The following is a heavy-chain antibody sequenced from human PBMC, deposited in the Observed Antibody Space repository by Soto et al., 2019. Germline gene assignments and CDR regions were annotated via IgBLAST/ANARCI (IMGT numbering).Heavy chain of an antibody. Sequence: GESLKISCQGSGYHFTNYWIGWVRQMPGKGLEWMGMIDPSDSYTNYSPSFQGHVTISADKSISTAYLQWSSLKASDTAMYYCARTSMQSRGYSYGHGGMDVWGQGTTVTVSS. CDR1: GYHFTNYW. CDR3: ARTSMQSRGYSYGHGGMDV. CDR2: IDPSDSYT. J-gene: IGHJ6*02. D-gene: IGHD5-18*01. V-gene: IGHV5-10-1*01.